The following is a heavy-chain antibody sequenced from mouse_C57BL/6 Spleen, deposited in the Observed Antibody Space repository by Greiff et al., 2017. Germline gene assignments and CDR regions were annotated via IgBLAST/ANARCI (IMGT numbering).Heavy chain of an antibody. D-gene: IGHD2-2*01. CDR1: GYPFTSYD. CDR2: LYPRDSST. J-gene: IGHJ4*01. CDR3: SYGYDAPLTMAMDY. Sequence: QVQLQQSGPELVKPGASVKLSCKASGYPFTSYDINWVKPRPGQGLEWIGWLYPRDSSTTSTAKFSGKATLTVDTSARTAYMELHSLTSEDSAVYFCSYGYDAPLTMAMDYWGQGTSVTVSS. V-gene: IGHV1-85*01.